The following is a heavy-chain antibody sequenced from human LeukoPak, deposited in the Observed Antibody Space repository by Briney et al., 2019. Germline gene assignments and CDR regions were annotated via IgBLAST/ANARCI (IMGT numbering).Heavy chain of an antibody. CDR3: AGGQMFTSGGFDN. D-gene: IGHD6-19*01. CDR2: FYTGGDK. CDR1: GCAVSDKY. J-gene: IGHJ4*02. Sequence: GVSLRLSCAVAGCAVSDKYMSWVRQAPGKGLEWVSVFYTGGDKYYAAFVKGRFTISRDNSNNMVFLQMNSLTVEDTALYYCAGGQMFTSGGFDNWGQGTLVTVSS. V-gene: IGHV3-53*01.